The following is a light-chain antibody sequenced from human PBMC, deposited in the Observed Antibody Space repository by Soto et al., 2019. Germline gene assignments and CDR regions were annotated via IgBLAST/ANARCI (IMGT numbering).Light chain of an antibody. J-gene: IGLJ1*01. Sequence: ALTQPPSASGSPGQSVTISCTGTSSDVGGYNYVSWYQQHPGKAPKLMIYGVSKRPSGVPDRFSGSKSGNTASLTASGLQAEDEADYYCRSYAGSNTLYVFGPGTKVTVL. CDR3: RSYAGSNTLYV. CDR2: GVS. V-gene: IGLV2-8*01. CDR1: SSDVGGYNY.